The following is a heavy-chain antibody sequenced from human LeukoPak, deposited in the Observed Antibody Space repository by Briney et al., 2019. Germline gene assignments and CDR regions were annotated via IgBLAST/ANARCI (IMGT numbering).Heavy chain of an antibody. V-gene: IGHV4-39*01. CDR3: ARPAQRGYTYGYSAFDI. D-gene: IGHD5-18*01. J-gene: IGHJ3*02. Sequence: SETLSLTCTVSGGSISSSNYYWGWIRQPPGKGLEWIGSIYYSGSTYYNPSLKSRVTISADTSKNQFSLKLSSVTAADTAVYYCARPAQRGYTYGYSAFDIWGQGTMVTVSS. CDR2: IYYSGST. CDR1: GGSISSSNYY.